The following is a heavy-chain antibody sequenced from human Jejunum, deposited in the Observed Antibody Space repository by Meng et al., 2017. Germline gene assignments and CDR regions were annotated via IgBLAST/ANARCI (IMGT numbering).Heavy chain of an antibody. CDR2: AST. Sequence: QVQLQESGPGLVRPSETLSLICTASGGSVSRAGYQWGWIRQPPGKGLEWIGYASTNYNPSLKSRVTISLDTSRNQFSLSLSSVTAADTAVYYCARDHMGSLDYWGQGILVTVSS. CDR1: GGSVSRAGYQ. J-gene: IGHJ4*02. CDR3: ARDHMGSLDY. V-gene: IGHV4-61*08. D-gene: IGHD1-26*01.